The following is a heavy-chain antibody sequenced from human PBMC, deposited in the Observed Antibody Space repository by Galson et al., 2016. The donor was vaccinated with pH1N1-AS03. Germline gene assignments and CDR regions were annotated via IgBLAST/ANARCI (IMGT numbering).Heavy chain of an antibody. J-gene: IGHJ4*02. Sequence: QSGAEVKKPGGSLRISCKGSGYSFSSDWIAWVRQMPGKGLEWMGIIYPADSDTRYSPSFQGQVTFSVDRTISTAYLQWSSLKASDTAVYFWARQVQTPGYFDYWGQGTLVTVSS. V-gene: IGHV5-51*01. CDR1: GYSFSSDW. CDR2: IYPADSDT. D-gene: IGHD1-1*01. CDR3: ARQVQTPGYFDY.